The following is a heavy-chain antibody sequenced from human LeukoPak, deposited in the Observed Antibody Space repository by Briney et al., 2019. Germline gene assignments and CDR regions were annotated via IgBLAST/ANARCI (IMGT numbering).Heavy chain of an antibody. CDR1: GFTFSSFW. CDR2: IKRDGGDK. D-gene: IGHD2-2*02. J-gene: IGHJ4*02. CDR3: ARGDEYTTSP. Sequence: GGSLRLSCAASGFTFSSFWMSWVRQAPGNGLEWVANIKRDGGDKYYVDSVKGRFSISRDNAKNSLYLHMNSLRAEDTAVYYCARGDEYTTSPWGQGTLVTVSS. V-gene: IGHV3-7*03.